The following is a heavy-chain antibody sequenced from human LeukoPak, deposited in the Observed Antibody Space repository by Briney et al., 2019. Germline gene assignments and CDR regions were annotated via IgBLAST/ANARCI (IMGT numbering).Heavy chain of an antibody. V-gene: IGHV3-72*01. J-gene: IGHJ4*02. CDR2: IRNKANSYTT. Sequence: GGSLRLSCAASGFTFSDHYMDWVRQAPGKGLEWVGRIRNKANSYTTQYAASLKDRFTISRDDSKNSLYLQMNSLKTEDTAVYYCVRLGSTSPGNWYKLFDQWGQGTLVTVSS. D-gene: IGHD2-2*01. CDR3: VRLGSTSPGNWYKLFDQ. CDR1: GFTFSDHY.